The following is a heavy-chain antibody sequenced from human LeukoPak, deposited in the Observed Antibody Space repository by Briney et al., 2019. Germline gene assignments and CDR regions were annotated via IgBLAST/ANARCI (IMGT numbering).Heavy chain of an antibody. CDR2: IYYIGST. J-gene: IGHJ4*02. CDR1: GGSISSGDYY. CDR3: ARKRHGGPLDY. Sequence: PSQTLSLTCTVSGGSISSGDYYWSWIRQPPGKGLEWVGYIYYIGSTNYNPSLNSRVTISLDTSKNQFSLKLNSVTAADTAVYYCARKRHGGPLDYWGQGTLVTVSS. V-gene: IGHV4-61*08. D-gene: IGHD3-10*01.